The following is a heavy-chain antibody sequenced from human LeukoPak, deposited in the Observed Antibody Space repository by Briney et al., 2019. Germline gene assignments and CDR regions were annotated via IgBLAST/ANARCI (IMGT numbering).Heavy chain of an antibody. CDR1: GDSISSSTCN. D-gene: IGHD4-17*01. Sequence: SETLSLTCTVSGDSISSSTCNWGWIRQPPGKGLEWIGSIYYSGTTYYNLSLKSRVSMSLDTSKNQFSLKLGSVTAADTALYYCARQTTATMVFAFDSWDQGTLVSVSS. V-gene: IGHV4-39*01. CDR2: IYYSGTT. CDR3: ARQTTATMVFAFDS. J-gene: IGHJ4*02.